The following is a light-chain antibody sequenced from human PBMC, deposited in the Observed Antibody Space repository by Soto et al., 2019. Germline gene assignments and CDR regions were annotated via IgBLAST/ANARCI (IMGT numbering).Light chain of an antibody. CDR3: QQYGSSPT. CDR1: QSVSSSY. CDR2: GAS. J-gene: IGKJ1*01. Sequence: EIVLTQSPGTLSLSPGERATLSCRASQSVSSSYLAWYQQKPGQAPRLLIYGASSRATGIPDRFSSSGSGTDFTLTISRLEHEGFAVYYCQQYGSSPTFGQGTKVEIK. V-gene: IGKV3-20*01.